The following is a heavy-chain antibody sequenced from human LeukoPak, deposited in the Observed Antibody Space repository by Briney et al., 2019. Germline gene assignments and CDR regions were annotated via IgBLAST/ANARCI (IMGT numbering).Heavy chain of an antibody. Sequence: PSETLSLTCTVSGGSISSGGYYWSWIRQHPGKGLEWIGYIYYSGSTYYNPSLKSRVTISVDTSKNQFSLKLSSVTAADTAVYYCARTPYSSSSGSYFDYWGQGTLVTVSS. J-gene: IGHJ4*02. CDR2: IYYSGST. D-gene: IGHD6-6*01. CDR1: GGSISSGGYY. V-gene: IGHV4-31*03. CDR3: ARTPYSSSSGSYFDY.